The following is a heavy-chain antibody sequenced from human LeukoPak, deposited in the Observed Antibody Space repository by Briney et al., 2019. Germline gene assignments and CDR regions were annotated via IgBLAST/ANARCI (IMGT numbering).Heavy chain of an antibody. Sequence: GGSLRLSCVASGFTFSNYWMHWVRQAPGKGLVWASRISIDGSSTSYADSVKGRFTISRDNAKNTLYVQMNSLRAEDTAVYYCARGNYYAMDVWGQGTTVTVSS. CDR2: ISIDGSST. J-gene: IGHJ6*02. CDR1: GFTFSNYW. CDR3: ARGNYYAMDV. V-gene: IGHV3-74*01.